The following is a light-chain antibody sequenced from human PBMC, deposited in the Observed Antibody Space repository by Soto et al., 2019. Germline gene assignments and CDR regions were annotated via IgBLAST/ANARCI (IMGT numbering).Light chain of an antibody. J-gene: IGKJ5*01. V-gene: IGKV1-39*02. CDR1: QSISKH. Sequence: DIQXTQAACYPAADVEERVFINCRASQSISKHLNRHKPKPAKXPXXXIFAASSSQSAVTSRFSGSGSGTELTLTRSRLQNDDCATHSCKQYNYSPSVGEGTRLEI. CDR2: AAS. CDR3: KQYNYSPS.